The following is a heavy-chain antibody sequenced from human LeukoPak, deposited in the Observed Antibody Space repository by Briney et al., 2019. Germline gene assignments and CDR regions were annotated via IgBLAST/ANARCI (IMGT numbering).Heavy chain of an antibody. J-gene: IGHJ4*02. CDR1: GFTFSSYN. V-gene: IGHV3-21*01. CDR3: ARDNDWLGT. CDR2: ISSRSSYI. Sequence: GGSLRLSCAASGFTFSSYNMNWVRQTPGKGLEWVSSISSRSSYIYYADSVKGRFTISRDNAKNSLYLQMNSLRAEDTAVYYCARDNDWLGTWGQGTLVTVSS. D-gene: IGHD3-9*01.